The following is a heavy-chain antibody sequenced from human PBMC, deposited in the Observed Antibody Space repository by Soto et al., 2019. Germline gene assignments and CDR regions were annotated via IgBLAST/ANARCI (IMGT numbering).Heavy chain of an antibody. CDR1: GYTFTGYY. J-gene: IGHJ6*02. CDR2: INPNSGGT. Sequence: QVQLVQSGAEVKKPGASVKVSCKASGYTFTGYYMHWVRQAPGQGLEWMGWINPNSGGTNYAQKFQGRVTMTRDTYIRTAYMELSRLRSDDTAVYYCARDEGRYSSSWSLYYYYGMDVWGQGTTVTVSS. D-gene: IGHD6-13*01. V-gene: IGHV1-2*02. CDR3: ARDEGRYSSSWSLYYYYGMDV.